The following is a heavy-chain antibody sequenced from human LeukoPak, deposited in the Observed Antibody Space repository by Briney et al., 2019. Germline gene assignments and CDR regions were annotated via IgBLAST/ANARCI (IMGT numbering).Heavy chain of an antibody. Sequence: PGGSLRLSCAASGFTFSSYQMNWVRQAPGEGLEWVSYITSSGSTMYYADSVRGRFNISRDNAKNSLYLQMNSLRAEDTAVYYCARDPVGGDIDYWGQGTLVTVSS. CDR1: GFTFSSYQ. D-gene: IGHD5-24*01. V-gene: IGHV3-48*03. CDR2: ITSSGSTM. J-gene: IGHJ4*02. CDR3: ARDPVGGDIDY.